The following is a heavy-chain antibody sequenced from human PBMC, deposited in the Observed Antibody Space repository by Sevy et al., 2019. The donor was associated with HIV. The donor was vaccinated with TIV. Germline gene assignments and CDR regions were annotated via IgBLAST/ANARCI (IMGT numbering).Heavy chain of an antibody. J-gene: IGHJ4*02. CDR1: GFTFSSYA. V-gene: IGHV3-30-3*01. CDR2: ISYDGSNK. Sequence: GGSLRLTCAASGFTFSSYAMHWVRQAPGKGLEWVAVISYDGSNKYYADSVKGRFTISRDNSKNTLYLQMNSLRAEDTAVYYCARVASRFLEWLQFDYWVQGTLVTVSS. D-gene: IGHD3-3*01. CDR3: ARVASRFLEWLQFDY.